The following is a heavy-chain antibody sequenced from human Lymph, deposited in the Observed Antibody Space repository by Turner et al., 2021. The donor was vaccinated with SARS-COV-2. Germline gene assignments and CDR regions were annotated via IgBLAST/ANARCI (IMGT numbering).Heavy chain of an antibody. CDR1: GFTFSNYG. D-gene: IGHD3-22*01. J-gene: IGHJ3*02. V-gene: IGHV3-33*01. Sequence: QVQLVESGGGVVQPGRSLRLSSAAPGFTFSNYGIHWVPQAPGKRLEWVAGIWYDGRNKDYADAVKGRFTIARDNSKNTLYLQMNSLRADDTAVYYCAREGYFYDTSRAFDIWGQGTMVTVSS. CDR2: IWYDGRNK. CDR3: AREGYFYDTSRAFDI.